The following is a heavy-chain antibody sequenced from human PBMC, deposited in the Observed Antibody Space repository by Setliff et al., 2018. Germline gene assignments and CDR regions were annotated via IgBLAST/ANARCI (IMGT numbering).Heavy chain of an antibody. CDR3: SRLVRYCTRTSCQRLSGGEF. D-gene: IGHD2-15*01. V-gene: IGHV1-18*01. CDR1: GYTFTDYG. CDR2: ISAHTGNT. Sequence: ASVKVSCKTSGYTFTDYGITWVRQAPGQGLEWMGWISAHTGNTYYTPKLHGRVTLTTDTSTSTAYMELTSLGSDDTAVYYCSRLVRYCTRTSCQRLSGGEFWGQGTRVTVS. J-gene: IGHJ4*02.